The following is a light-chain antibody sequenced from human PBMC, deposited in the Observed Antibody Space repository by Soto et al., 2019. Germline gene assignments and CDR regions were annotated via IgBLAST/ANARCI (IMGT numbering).Light chain of an antibody. Sequence: DIQLTQSPSFLSASVGDRVTITCRASQGISSYLAWYQQKPGKAPKLLIYAASTLESGVPSRFSGSGSGTEFTLTISSLQPDDFETYYCQHYNSYSEALGQGTKVDI. CDR1: QGISSY. CDR3: QHYNSYSEA. CDR2: AAS. J-gene: IGKJ1*01. V-gene: IGKV1-9*01.